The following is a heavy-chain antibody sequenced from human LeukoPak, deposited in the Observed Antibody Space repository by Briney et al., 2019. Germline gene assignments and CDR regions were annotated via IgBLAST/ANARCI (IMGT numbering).Heavy chain of an antibody. CDR2: IYPGDSDT. Sequence: GESLKISCKGSGYSFTSYWIGWVRQMPGKGLEWMGIIYPGDSDTRYSPSFQGQVTISADKSISTAYLQWSSLKASDTAMYYCARLKSLITYYYGSGSSPAGFDPWGQGTLVTVSS. D-gene: IGHD3-10*01. CDR1: GYSFTSYW. J-gene: IGHJ5*02. CDR3: ARLKSLITYYYGSGSSPAGFDP. V-gene: IGHV5-51*01.